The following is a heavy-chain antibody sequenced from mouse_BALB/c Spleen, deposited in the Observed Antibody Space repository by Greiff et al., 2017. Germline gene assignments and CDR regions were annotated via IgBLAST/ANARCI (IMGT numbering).Heavy chain of an antibody. CDR3: ARSMGYYGSNWYFDV. J-gene: IGHJ1*01. Sequence: LVKTGASVKISCKASGYSFTGYYMHWVKQSHGKSLEWIGYISCYNGATSYNQKFKGKATFTVDTSSSTAYMQFNSLTSEDSAVYYCARSMGYYGSNWYFDVWGAGTTVTVSS. CDR2: ISCYNGAT. CDR1: GYSFTGYY. V-gene: IGHV1S34*01. D-gene: IGHD1-1*01.